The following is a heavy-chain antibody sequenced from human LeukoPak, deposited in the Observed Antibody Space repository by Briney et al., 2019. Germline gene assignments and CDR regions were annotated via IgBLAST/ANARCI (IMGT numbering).Heavy chain of an antibody. D-gene: IGHD6-6*01. V-gene: IGHV3-11*04. J-gene: IGHJ5*02. CDR1: GFTFSDYY. CDR3: ASPSIAARGWFDP. Sequence: GGSLRLSCAASGFTFSDYYMSWIRQAPGKGLEWGSYISNSGSTIYYADSVKGRFTISRDNAKNSLYLQINSLRAEDTAVYYCASPSIAARGWFDPWGQGTLVTVSS. CDR2: ISNSGSTI.